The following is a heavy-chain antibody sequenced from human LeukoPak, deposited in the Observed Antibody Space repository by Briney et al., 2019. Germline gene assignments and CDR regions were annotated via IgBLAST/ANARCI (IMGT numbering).Heavy chain of an antibody. Sequence: ASLKLSCKASGYTFTGYYMHWVRQAPGQGLEWMGWINPNSGGTNYAQKFQGRVTMTRDTSISTAYMELSRLRSDDTAVYYCARDRVDIVVVVAANNWFDPWGQGTLVTVSS. J-gene: IGHJ5*02. CDR1: GYTFTGYY. CDR2: INPNSGGT. CDR3: ARDRVDIVVVVAANNWFDP. V-gene: IGHV1-2*02. D-gene: IGHD2-15*01.